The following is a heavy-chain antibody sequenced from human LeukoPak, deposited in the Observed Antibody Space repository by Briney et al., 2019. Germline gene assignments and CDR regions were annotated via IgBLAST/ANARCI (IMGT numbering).Heavy chain of an antibody. CDR2: ISGSGGST. CDR1: GFTFSSYA. Sequence: GGSLRLSCAASGFTFSSYAMSWVRQAPGKGLEWDSAISGSGGSTYYADSVKGRFTISRDNSKNTLYLQMNSLRAEDTAVYYCAKLGYYYGSGSYSISHYFDYWGQGTLVTVSS. D-gene: IGHD3-10*01. V-gene: IGHV3-23*01. J-gene: IGHJ4*02. CDR3: AKLGYYYGSGSYSISHYFDY.